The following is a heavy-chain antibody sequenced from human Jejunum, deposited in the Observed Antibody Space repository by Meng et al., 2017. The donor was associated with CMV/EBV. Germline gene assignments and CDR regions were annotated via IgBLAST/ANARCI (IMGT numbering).Heavy chain of an antibody. CDR2: INSDGTST. CDR3: ARGGSTYYGY. D-gene: IGHD3-16*01. V-gene: IGHV3-74*01. CDR1: GFTFSSYG. J-gene: IGHJ4*02. Sequence: YCAASGFTFSSYGMHWVRQAPGKGLVWVSRINSDGTSTSYADSVKGRFTISRDNAKNTLYLQMNSLTAEDTAVYYCARGGSTYYGYWGQGSLVTVSS.